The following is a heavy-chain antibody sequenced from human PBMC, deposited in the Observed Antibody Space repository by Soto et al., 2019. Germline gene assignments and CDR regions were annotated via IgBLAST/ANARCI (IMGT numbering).Heavy chain of an antibody. CDR1: GFTFSSYA. CDR2: ISGSGGST. D-gene: IGHD3-3*01. CDR3: AKDPTYYDFWSGSTALN. Sequence: PGGSLRLSCAASGFTFSSYAMSWVRQAPGKGLEWGSAISGSGGSTYYADSVKGRFTISRDNSKNTLYLQMNSLRAEDTAVYYCAKDPTYYDFWSGSTALNWGQGTMVTISS. V-gene: IGHV3-23*01. J-gene: IGHJ4*02.